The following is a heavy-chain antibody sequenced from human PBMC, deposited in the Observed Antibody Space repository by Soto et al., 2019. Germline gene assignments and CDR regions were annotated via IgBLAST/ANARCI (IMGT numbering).Heavy chain of an antibody. D-gene: IGHD3-3*01. Sequence: ASVKVSCKASGYTLTGYYMHWVRQAHGQGLEWMGWINPNSGGTNYAQKFQGRVTMTRDTSISTAYMELSRLRSDDTAVYYCARPEYGITIFGVDNYGMDVWGQGTTVTVS. CDR2: INPNSGGT. J-gene: IGHJ6*02. CDR3: ARPEYGITIFGVDNYGMDV. CDR1: GYTLTGYY. V-gene: IGHV1-2*02.